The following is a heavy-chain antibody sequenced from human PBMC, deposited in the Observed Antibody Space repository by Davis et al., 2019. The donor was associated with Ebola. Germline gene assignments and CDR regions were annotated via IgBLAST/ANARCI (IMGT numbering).Heavy chain of an antibody. Sequence: ESLKISCAASGFTFSDHYMDWIRQPPGKGLEWIGSIYYSGSTNYNPSLKSRVTISVDTSKDQFSLKLSSVTAADTAVYYCASLYSSSWPTWGQGTLVTVSS. CDR2: IYYSGST. D-gene: IGHD6-13*01. V-gene: IGHV4-38-2*01. CDR3: ASLYSSSWPT. J-gene: IGHJ4*02. CDR1: GFTFSDHY.